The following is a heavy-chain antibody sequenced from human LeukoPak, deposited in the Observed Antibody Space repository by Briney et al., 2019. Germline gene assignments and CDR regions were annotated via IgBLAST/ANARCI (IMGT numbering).Heavy chain of an antibody. Sequence: ASVKVSCKASGYTFTSYDINWVRQATGQGLEWMGWMNPNSGNTGYAQKFQGRVTITRNTSISTAYMELSSLRSEDTAVYYCARVYYDSSGYYLPYYYYYYMDVWGKGTTVTVSS. V-gene: IGHV1-8*03. D-gene: IGHD3-22*01. J-gene: IGHJ6*03. CDR1: GYTFTSYD. CDR2: MNPNSGNT. CDR3: ARVYYDSSGYYLPYYYYYYMDV.